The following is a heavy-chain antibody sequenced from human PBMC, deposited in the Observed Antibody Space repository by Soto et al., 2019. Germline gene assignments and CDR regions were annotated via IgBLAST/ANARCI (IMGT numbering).Heavy chain of an antibody. CDR3: ARETSIAAPD. CDR1: GGTFSSYA. Sequence: ASVKVSCKASGGTFSSYAISWVRQAPGQGLEWMGGIIPIFGTANYAQKFQGRVTITADESTSTAYMELSSLRSEDTAVYYCARETSIAAPDWGQGTLVTVSS. CDR2: IIPIFGTA. J-gene: IGHJ4*02. D-gene: IGHD6-13*01. V-gene: IGHV1-69*13.